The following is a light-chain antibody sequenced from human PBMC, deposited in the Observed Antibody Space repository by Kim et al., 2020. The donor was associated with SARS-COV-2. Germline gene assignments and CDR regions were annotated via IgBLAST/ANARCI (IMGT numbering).Light chain of an antibody. CDR3: QQYGTPPLT. J-gene: IGKJ4*01. Sequence: IVLTQSPGTLSLSPGERATLSCRASQSVRNTYLAWYQKKPGQAPRLLIHDASSRATGIPDRFSGIGSGTDFTLTISRLEPEDFAVYYCQQYGTPPLTFGGGTKVDIK. CDR2: DAS. V-gene: IGKV3-20*01. CDR1: QSVRNTY.